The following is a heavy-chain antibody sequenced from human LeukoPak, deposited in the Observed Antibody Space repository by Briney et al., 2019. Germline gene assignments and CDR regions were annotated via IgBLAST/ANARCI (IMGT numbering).Heavy chain of an antibody. CDR1: GASISTYY. J-gene: IGHJ1*01. Sequence: SETLSLTCTVSGASISTYYWSWIRQPPGKGLEWIGYLYYSGSTTYSPSLKSRVTMSVDTSKSQFSLKLNSVTAADTAIYYCARVRGTFETDWGQGTLVTVPP. CDR3: ARVRGTFETD. D-gene: IGHD2/OR15-2a*01. CDR2: LYYSGST. V-gene: IGHV4-59*01.